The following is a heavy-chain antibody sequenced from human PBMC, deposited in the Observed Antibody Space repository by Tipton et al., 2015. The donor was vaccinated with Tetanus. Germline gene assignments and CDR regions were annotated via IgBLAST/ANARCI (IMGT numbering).Heavy chain of an antibody. CDR1: GGSISSYY. Sequence: TLSLTCTVSGGSISSYYWSWIRQPPGKGLEWIGEINHSGSTNYNPSLKSRVTISVDTSKNQFSLKLSSVTAADTAVYYCARDLGGYCSGGSCYGNWFDPWGQGTLVTVSS. CDR3: ARDLGGYCSGGSCYGNWFDP. CDR2: INHSGST. J-gene: IGHJ5*02. D-gene: IGHD2-15*01. V-gene: IGHV4-59*01.